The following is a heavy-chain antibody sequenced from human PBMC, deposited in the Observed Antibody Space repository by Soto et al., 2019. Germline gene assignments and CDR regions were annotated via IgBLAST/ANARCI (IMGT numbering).Heavy chain of an antibody. D-gene: IGHD2-21*02. CDR2: IIASFGTA. V-gene: IGHV1-69*05. CDR3: ARAPYCGGDCYSYNWFDP. Sequence: SVKVSCKASGGTFSSYAISWVRQAPGQGLEWMGGIIASFGTANYAQKFQGRVTITRDTSASTAYMELSSLRSEDTAVYYCARAPYCGGDCYSYNWFDPWGQGTLVTVSS. J-gene: IGHJ5*02. CDR1: GGTFSSYA.